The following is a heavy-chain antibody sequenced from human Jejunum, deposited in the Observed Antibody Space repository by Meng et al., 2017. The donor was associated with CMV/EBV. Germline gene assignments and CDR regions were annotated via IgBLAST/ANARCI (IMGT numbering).Heavy chain of an antibody. V-gene: IGHV4-30-4*08. CDR3: ARGSIFVSFDS. Sequence: QVLLQEAGQGLVKPSRPLSLTCSVSGGSIGSGDYYWSWIRQPLGKGLEWIGYIHDTGSTSHNPSLKSRVDISLGTSKNQFSLTLNSVTAEDTAVYFCARGSIFVSFDSWGQGTLVTVSS. CDR1: GGSIGSGDYY. CDR2: IHDTGST. D-gene: IGHD3-3*01. J-gene: IGHJ4*02.